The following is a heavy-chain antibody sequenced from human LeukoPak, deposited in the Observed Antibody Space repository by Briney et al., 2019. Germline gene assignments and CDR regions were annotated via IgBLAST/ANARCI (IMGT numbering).Heavy chain of an antibody. D-gene: IGHD4-17*01. CDR2: IIPIFGTA. CDR3: ARGTVQDYYYYYMDV. Sequence: SVKVSCKASGGTFSSYAISWVRQAPGQGLEWMGGIIPIFGTANYAQKFQGRVTITADKSTSTAYMELSSLRSEDTAVYYCARGTVQDYYYYYMDVWGKGTTVTVSS. V-gene: IGHV1-69*06. J-gene: IGHJ6*03. CDR1: GGTFSSYA.